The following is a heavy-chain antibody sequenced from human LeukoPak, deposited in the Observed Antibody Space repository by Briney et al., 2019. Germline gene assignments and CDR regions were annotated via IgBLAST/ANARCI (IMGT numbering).Heavy chain of an antibody. D-gene: IGHD6-13*01. V-gene: IGHV1-8*01. Sequence: ASVKVSCKASGYTFTSYDINWVRQATGQGLEWMGCMNPNSGNTGYAQKLQGRVTMTRNTSISTAYMELSSLRSEDTAVYYCARGRAAAGRRGWFDPWGQGTLVTVSS. CDR3: ARGRAAAGRRGWFDP. J-gene: IGHJ5*02. CDR1: GYTFTSYD. CDR2: MNPNSGNT.